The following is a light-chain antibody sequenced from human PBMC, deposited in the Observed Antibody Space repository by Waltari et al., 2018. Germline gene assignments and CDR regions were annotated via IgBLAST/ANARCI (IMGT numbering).Light chain of an antibody. CDR1: QSVSSSY. Sequence: EIVLTQSPGTLSLSPAERATLSCRASQSVSSSYLAWYQQKPGQAPRLLIYGAASRATGIPDMFSGSGSGTDFTLTISRLEPEDFAVYYCQQYGSSPTFGQGTKVEI. V-gene: IGKV3-20*01. J-gene: IGKJ1*01. CDR3: QQYGSSPT. CDR2: GAA.